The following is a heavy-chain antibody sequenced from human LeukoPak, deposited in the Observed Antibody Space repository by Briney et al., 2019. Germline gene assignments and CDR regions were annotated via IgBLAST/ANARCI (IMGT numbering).Heavy chain of an antibody. CDR1: GFTFSSYS. CDR2: ISSSSSYI. V-gene: IGHV3-21*01. Sequence: PGGSLRLSCAASGFTFSSYSMNWVRQAPGKGLEWGSSISSSSSYIYYADSVKGRFTISRDNAKNSLYLQMNSLRAEDTAVYYCARGKAMDYYFDYWGQGTLGTVS. J-gene: IGHJ4*02. CDR3: ARGKAMDYYFDY. D-gene: IGHD5-18*01.